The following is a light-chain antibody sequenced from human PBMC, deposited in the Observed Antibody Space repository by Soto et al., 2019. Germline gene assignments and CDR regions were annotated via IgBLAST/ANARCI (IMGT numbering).Light chain of an antibody. Sequence: DLVLTQSPDSLAVSLGERATINCRSSHSLFASSYKKTYLAWYQQRPGQPPKLLIYWASTRQSGVPDRFSGGGSATDFTLTISRLQAEDVAIYYCHQYYSIPYTFGQGTRLEI. V-gene: IGKV4-1*01. CDR1: HSLFASSYKKTY. J-gene: IGKJ2*01. CDR3: HQYYSIPYT. CDR2: WAS.